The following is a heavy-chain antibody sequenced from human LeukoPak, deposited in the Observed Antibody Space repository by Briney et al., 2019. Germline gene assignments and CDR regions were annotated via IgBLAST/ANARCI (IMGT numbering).Heavy chain of an antibody. CDR3: AKDGITGYSSSWYRGNWFDP. Sequence: PGGSLRFSCAASGFTFSSYGMHWVRQAPGKGLEWVAFIRYDGSNKYYADSVKGRFTISRDNSKNTLYLQMNSLRAEDTAVYYCAKDGITGYSSSWYRGNWFDPWGQGTLVTVSS. J-gene: IGHJ5*02. CDR1: GFTFSSYG. D-gene: IGHD6-13*01. CDR2: IRYDGSNK. V-gene: IGHV3-30*02.